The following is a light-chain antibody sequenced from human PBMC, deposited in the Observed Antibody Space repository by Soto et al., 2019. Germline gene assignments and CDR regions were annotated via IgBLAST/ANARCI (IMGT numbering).Light chain of an antibody. J-gene: IGLJ2*01. V-gene: IGLV3-21*04. CDR1: NIGSKA. Sequence: LTQPPSVSVSPGMTARITCGGNNIGSKAVHWYQQRSGQAPVLVINNEVDRPSGIPERFSGSNFGTTATLTINRVEAGDEADYFCHVWDSDRDHPVFGGGTKLTVL. CDR2: NEV. CDR3: HVWDSDRDHPV.